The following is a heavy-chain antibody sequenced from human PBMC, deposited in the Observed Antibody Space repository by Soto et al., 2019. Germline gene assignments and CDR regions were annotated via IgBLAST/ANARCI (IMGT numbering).Heavy chain of an antibody. J-gene: IGHJ6*02. V-gene: IGHV1-69*02. Sequence: QVQLVQSGAEVKKPGSSVKVSCKASGGTFSSYTISWVRQAPGQGLEWMGRIIPILGIANYAQKFQGRVTITADKSTSTAYMELSSLRSEDTAVYYCAINRYCSSTSCFAYYYYGMDVWGQGTTVTVSS. CDR1: GGTFSSYT. CDR2: IIPILGIA. D-gene: IGHD2-2*01. CDR3: AINRYCSSTSCFAYYYYGMDV.